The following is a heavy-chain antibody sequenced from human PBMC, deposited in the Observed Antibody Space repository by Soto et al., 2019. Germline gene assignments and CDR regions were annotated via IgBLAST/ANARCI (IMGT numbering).Heavy chain of an antibody. CDR1: GFTFKTHA. CDR2: IDYDRNEK. V-gene: IGHV3-30*18. D-gene: IGHD1-26*01. Sequence: QVQLVESGGGVVQPGTSLRLSCAASGFTFKTHAMHWVRQAPGKGLEWMAVIDYDRNEKFYSDSVKGRFTISRDNSKNALYLQINTLRNEDTAVYYCGKDVGDYVPYYYGVDVWGQGTTVTVSS. CDR3: GKDVGDYVPYYYGVDV. J-gene: IGHJ6*02.